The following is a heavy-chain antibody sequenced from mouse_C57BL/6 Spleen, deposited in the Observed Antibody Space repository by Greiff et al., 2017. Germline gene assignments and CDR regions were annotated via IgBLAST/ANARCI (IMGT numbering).Heavy chain of an antibody. CDR3: AREGKLGRGAY. CDR1: GYTFTDYY. D-gene: IGHD4-1*01. CDR2: INPNNGGT. V-gene: IGHV1-26*01. J-gene: IGHJ3*01. Sequence: EVQLQQSGPELVKPGASVKISCKASGYTFTDYYMNWVKQSHGKSLEWIGDINPNNGGTSYNQKFKGKATLTVDKSSSTAYMELRSLTSEDSAVYYCAREGKLGRGAYWGQGTLVTVSA.